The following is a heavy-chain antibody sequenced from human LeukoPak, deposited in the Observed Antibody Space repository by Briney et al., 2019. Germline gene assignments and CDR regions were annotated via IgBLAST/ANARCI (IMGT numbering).Heavy chain of an antibody. CDR3: ARDTSSYYYHAMDL. Sequence: PGGSLRLSCAASGFTFSSYSMNWVRQAPGKGLEWVSSVSSTSSLLYYADSVKGRFTISRDNTKNSLYLQVSSLRAGDTAVYYCARDTSSYYYHAMDLWGQGTTVTVSS. J-gene: IGHJ6*02. CDR2: VSSTSSLL. V-gene: IGHV3-21*01. CDR1: GFTFSSYS.